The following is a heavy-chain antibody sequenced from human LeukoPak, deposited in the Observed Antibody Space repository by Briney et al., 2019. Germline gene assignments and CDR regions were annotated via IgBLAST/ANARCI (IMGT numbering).Heavy chain of an antibody. V-gene: IGHV3-23*01. CDR2: ISGSGGST. J-gene: IGHJ6*02. CDR3: AKDLDYYGSGSYSPKIYGMDV. Sequence: PGGSLRLSCVASGFTFSSYAMSWVRQAPGKGLEWVSAISGSGGSTYYADSVKGRFTISRDNSKNTLYLQMNSLRAEDTAVYYCAKDLDYYGSGSYSPKIYGMDVWGQGTTVTVSS. D-gene: IGHD3-10*01. CDR1: GFTFSSYA.